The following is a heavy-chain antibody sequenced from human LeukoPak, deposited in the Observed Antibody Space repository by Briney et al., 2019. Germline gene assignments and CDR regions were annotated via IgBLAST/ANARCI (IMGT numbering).Heavy chain of an antibody. CDR1: GFTFSSYE. V-gene: IGHV3-48*03. J-gene: IGHJ4*02. CDR2: ISSSGSTI. D-gene: IGHD6-19*01. Sequence: GGSLRLSCAASGFTFSSYEMNWVRQAPGKGLEWVSYISSSGSTIYYADSVKGRFTISRDNAKNSLYLRMNSLRAEDTAVYYCARSPAPVAGTLGFDYWGQGTLVTVSS. CDR3: ARSPAPVAGTLGFDY.